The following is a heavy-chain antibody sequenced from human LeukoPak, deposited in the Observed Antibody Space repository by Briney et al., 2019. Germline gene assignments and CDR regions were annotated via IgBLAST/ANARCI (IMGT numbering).Heavy chain of an antibody. V-gene: IGHV3-23*01. J-gene: IGHJ4*02. D-gene: IGHD1-26*01. CDR2: ISGSGGST. Sequence: GGSLRLSCAASGFTFRSYGMSWVRQAPGKGLEWVTTISGSGGSTYYADSVKGRFTISRDNSKNTLYLQMNSLRAEDTAVYYCGVGAPRRFDYWGQGTLVTVSS. CDR1: GFTFRSYG. CDR3: GVGAPRRFDY.